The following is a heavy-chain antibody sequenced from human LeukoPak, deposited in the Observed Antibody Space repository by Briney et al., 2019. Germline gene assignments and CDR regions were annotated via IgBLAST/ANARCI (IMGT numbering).Heavy chain of an antibody. CDR1: GFTFSSYS. V-gene: IGHV3-21*01. D-gene: IGHD6-13*01. CDR2: ISSSSTYI. CDR3: ASQYTSSRIFDD. Sequence: GGSLRLPCAASGFTFSSYSMNWVRQAPGKGLEWVSSISSSSTYIYYADSVKGRFTVSRDNAKNSLYLQMNSLRAEDTAVYFCASQYTSSRIFDDWGQGTLVTASS. J-gene: IGHJ4*02.